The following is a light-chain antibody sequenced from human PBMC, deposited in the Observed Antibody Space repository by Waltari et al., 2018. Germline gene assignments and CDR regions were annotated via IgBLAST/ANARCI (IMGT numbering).Light chain of an antibody. CDR1: QSVSSY. Sequence: EIVLTQSPATLSLSPGERATLSCRASQSVSSYLAWYQQKPGQAPRLLIYDASNRATGIPARFSGSGSGTDFTLTISSLQPEDVAVYYCQQYSNPPPEFTFGPGTRVEIK. CDR2: DAS. V-gene: IGKV3-11*01. J-gene: IGKJ3*01. CDR3: QQYSNPPPEFT.